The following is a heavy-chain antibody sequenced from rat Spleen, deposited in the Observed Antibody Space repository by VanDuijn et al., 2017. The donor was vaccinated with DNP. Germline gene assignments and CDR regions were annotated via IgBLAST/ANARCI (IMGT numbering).Heavy chain of an antibody. J-gene: IGHJ1*01. V-gene: IGHV5-31*01. CDR2: ISSTGDNT. CDR3: ARGENNYIYWYFDF. Sequence: EVQLVESGGGPVQPGRSLKLSCVASGFIFSNYWMTWIRQAPGKGLEWVASISSTGDNTYYSDSVKGRFSLSRDNAKSTLYLQLNSLRSEDTATYFCARGENNYIYWYFDFWGPGTMVTVSS. D-gene: IGHD1-10*01. CDR1: GFIFSNYW.